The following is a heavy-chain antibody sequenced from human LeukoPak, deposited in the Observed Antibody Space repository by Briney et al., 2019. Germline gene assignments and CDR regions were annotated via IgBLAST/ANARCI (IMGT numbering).Heavy chain of an antibody. J-gene: IGHJ4*02. D-gene: IGHD3-10*02. V-gene: IGHV3-53*01. Sequence: PGGSLRLSCAASGFTVRTYYLSWVRQVPRKGLEWVSVIYNSGSTYYADSVKGRFTISRDNSKNTLYLQMNSLRAEDTAVYYCARSGGHVFDYWGQGTLVTVSA. CDR1: GFTVRTYY. CDR2: IYNSGST. CDR3: ARSGGHVFDY.